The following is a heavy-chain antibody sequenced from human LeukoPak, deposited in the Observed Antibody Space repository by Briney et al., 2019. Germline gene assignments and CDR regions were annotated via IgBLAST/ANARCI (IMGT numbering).Heavy chain of an antibody. V-gene: IGHV4-39*01. CDR2: IYYSGST. CDR3: ARRTIAAVASFWFDP. J-gene: IGHJ5*02. D-gene: IGHD6-13*01. CDR1: GGSISSSSYY. Sequence: SETLSLTCTVSGGSISSSSYYWGWIRQPPGKGLEWIVSIYYSGSTYYNPSLKSRVTISVDTSKNQFSLKLSSVTAADTAVYYCARRTIAAVASFWFDPWGQGTLVTVSS.